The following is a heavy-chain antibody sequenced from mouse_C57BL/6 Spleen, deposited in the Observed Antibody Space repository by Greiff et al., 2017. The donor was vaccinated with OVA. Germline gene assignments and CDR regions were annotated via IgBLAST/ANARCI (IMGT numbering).Heavy chain of an antibody. D-gene: IGHD2-3*01. CDR2: IYPSDSET. CDR3: ARSDYGYYVGFAC. J-gene: IGHJ3*01. V-gene: IGHV1-61*01. Sequence: QVQLQQPGAELVRPGSSVKLSCKASGYTFTSYWMDWVKQRPGQGLEWIGTIYPSDSETHYNPKFKDKATLTVDKSSSTAYMQLSSLTAEDSAVYYCARSDYGYYVGFACWGQGVLVTVSA. CDR1: GYTFTSYW.